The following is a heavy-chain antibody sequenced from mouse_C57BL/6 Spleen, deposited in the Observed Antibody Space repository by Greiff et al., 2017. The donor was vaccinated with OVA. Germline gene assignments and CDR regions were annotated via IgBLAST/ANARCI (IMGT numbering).Heavy chain of an antibody. J-gene: IGHJ2*01. CDR2: IYPGSGNT. V-gene: IGHV1-76*01. CDR3: ARDLYYYGSSYWWYFDY. CDR1: GYTFTDYY. D-gene: IGHD1-1*01. Sequence: VQLQQSGAELVRPGASVKLSCKASGYTFTDYYINWVKQRPGQGLEWIARIYPGSGNTYYNEKFKGKATLTAEKSSSTAYMQLSSLTSEDSAVYFCARDLYYYGSSYWWYFDYWGQGTTLTVSS.